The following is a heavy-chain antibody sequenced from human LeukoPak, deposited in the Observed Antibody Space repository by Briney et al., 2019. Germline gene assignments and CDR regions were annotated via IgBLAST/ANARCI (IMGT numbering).Heavy chain of an antibody. CDR3: AKAPDWRVDDAFDI. Sequence: PSETLSLTCTVSGGSIGSGGYYWSWIRQHPGKGLEWIGYIYYSGSTFYNPSLKSRVTISVDTSKNQFSLKLSSVTAADTAVYHCAKAPDWRVDDAFDIWGQGTMVTVSS. V-gene: IGHV4-31*03. CDR1: GGSIGSGGYY. CDR2: IYYSGST. J-gene: IGHJ3*02. D-gene: IGHD2-21*01.